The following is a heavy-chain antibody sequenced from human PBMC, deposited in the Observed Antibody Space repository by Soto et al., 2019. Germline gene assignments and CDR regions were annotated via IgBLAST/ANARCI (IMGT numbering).Heavy chain of an antibody. V-gene: IGHV4-4*02. J-gene: IGHJ6*02. CDR1: GGSISSSNC. Sequence: SETLSLTCAVSGGSISSSNCWSWVRQPPGKGLEWIGEIYHSGRTNFNPSLKSRVTISVDKSKNQFSLKLNSVTAADTAVYYCARVSGSYYYGMDVWGQGTTVTVS. CDR2: IYHSGRT. CDR3: ARVSGSYYYGMDV.